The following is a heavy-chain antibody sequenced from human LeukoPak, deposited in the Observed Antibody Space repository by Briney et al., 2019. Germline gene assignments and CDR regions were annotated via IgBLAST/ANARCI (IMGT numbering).Heavy chain of an antibody. Sequence: SETLSLTCTVSGGSISSYYWSWIRPPPGKGLEWSGYIYYSGSTNYNPSLKSRVTISVDTSKNQFSLKLSSVTAADTAVYYCARVYSSGLLYYFDYWGQGTLVTVSS. CDR3: ARVYSSGLLYYFDY. D-gene: IGHD6-19*01. V-gene: IGHV4-59*01. CDR2: IYYSGST. CDR1: GGSISSYY. J-gene: IGHJ4*02.